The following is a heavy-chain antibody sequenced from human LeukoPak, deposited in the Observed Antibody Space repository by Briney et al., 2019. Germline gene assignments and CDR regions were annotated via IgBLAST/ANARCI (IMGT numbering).Heavy chain of an antibody. Sequence: SETLPLTCTVSGGSISSSSYYWGWIRQPPGKGLEWIGSIYYSGSTYYNPSLKSRVTISVDTSKNQFSLKLSSVTAADTAVYYCARHEYGLLDYWGQGTLVTVSS. CDR1: GGSISSSSYY. V-gene: IGHV4-39*01. J-gene: IGHJ4*02. CDR2: IYYSGST. D-gene: IGHD4/OR15-4a*01. CDR3: ARHEYGLLDY.